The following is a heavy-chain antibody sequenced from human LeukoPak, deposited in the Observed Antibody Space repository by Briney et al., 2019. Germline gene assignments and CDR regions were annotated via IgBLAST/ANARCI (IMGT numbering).Heavy chain of an antibody. CDR1: GFIVSSSY. CDR3: ARGDCSSTNCYVGYYYYMDV. V-gene: IGHV3-53*01. CDR2: IFSINTT. Sequence: GGSLRLSCAASGFIVSSSYMSWVRQAPGKGLEWVSVIFSINTTYYADSVKGRFTISRDNSKNMVYLQMNSLRDEDTAIYYCARGDCSSTNCYVGYYYYMDVWGKGTTVTVSS. D-gene: IGHD2-2*01. J-gene: IGHJ6*03.